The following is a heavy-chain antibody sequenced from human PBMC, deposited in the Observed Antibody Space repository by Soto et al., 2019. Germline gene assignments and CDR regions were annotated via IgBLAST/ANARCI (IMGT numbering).Heavy chain of an antibody. CDR2: INHSGST. CDR1: GGSFSGYY. V-gene: IGHV4-34*01. J-gene: IGHJ4*02. Sequence: ASETLSLTCAVYGGSFSGYYWSWIRQPPGKGLEWIGEINHSGSTNYNPSLKSRVTISVDTSKNQFSLKLSSVTAADTAVYYCAGLLYCSGGSCPSTPPPFDYWGQGTLVTVSS. D-gene: IGHD2-15*01. CDR3: AGLLYCSGGSCPSTPPPFDY.